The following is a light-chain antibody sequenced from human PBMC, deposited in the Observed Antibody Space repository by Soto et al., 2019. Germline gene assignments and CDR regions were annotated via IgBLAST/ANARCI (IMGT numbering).Light chain of an antibody. V-gene: IGKV3-15*01. Sequence: EIVMTQSPATLSVSPGEGATLSCRASQSVSSYLVWYQQKSGQAPRLLIYGASTRATGIPARFSGSGSGTDFTLTISSLQSEDFAVYYCQQHKDWPLTFGQGSKVEIK. CDR3: QQHKDWPLT. CDR2: GAS. J-gene: IGKJ1*01. CDR1: QSVSSY.